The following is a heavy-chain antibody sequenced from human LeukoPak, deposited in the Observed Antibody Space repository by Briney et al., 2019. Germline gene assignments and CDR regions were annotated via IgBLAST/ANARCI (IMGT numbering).Heavy chain of an antibody. CDR1: GSTFSSFW. CDR3: ARDFDFRGTFYYFDY. CDR2: IKQDGSEK. V-gene: IGHV3-7*01. Sequence: GGSLRLSCAASGSTFSSFWMSWVRQAPGRGLEWVANIKQDGSEKYYMDCVKGRFTISRDNAKNSLYLQMNSLRAEDTAVYYCARDFDFRGTFYYFDYWGQGTLVTVSS. D-gene: IGHD3-3*01. J-gene: IGHJ4*02.